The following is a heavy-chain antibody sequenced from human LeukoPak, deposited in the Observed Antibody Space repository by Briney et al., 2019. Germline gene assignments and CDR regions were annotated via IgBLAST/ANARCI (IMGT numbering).Heavy chain of an antibody. J-gene: IGHJ4*02. D-gene: IGHD6-19*01. V-gene: IGHV4-59*01. Sequence: SETLSLTCTVSGGSISSYYWNRIRQPPGKGLEWIGFIYYSGSTNYNPSLKSRVTISVDTSKNQFSLKLSSVTAADTAVYYCARTSSGSYYFDYWGQGTLVTVSS. CDR2: IYYSGST. CDR1: GGSISSYY. CDR3: ARTSSGSYYFDY.